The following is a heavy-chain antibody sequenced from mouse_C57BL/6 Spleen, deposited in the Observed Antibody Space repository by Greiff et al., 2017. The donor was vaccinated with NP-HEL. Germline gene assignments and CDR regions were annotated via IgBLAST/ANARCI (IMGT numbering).Heavy chain of an antibody. J-gene: IGHJ4*01. V-gene: IGHV1-7*01. CDR3: ARVYGSSPSAMDY. CDR1: GYTFTSYW. CDR2: INPSSGYT. D-gene: IGHD1-1*01. Sequence: VQLVESGAELAKPGASVKLSCKASGYTFTSYWMHWVKQRPGQGLEWIGYINPSSGYTKYNQKFKDKATLTADKSSSTAYMQLSSLTYEDSAVYYCARVYGSSPSAMDYWGQGTSVTVSS.